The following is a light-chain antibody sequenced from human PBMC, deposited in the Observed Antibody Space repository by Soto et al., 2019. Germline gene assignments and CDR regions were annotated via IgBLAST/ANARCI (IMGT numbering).Light chain of an antibody. J-gene: IGKJ1*01. CDR1: QSVSSTY. CDR3: QQYGSSPRT. CDR2: GAS. V-gene: IGKV3-20*01. Sequence: PGERATLSCRASQSVSSTYLAWYQQKPGQAPRLLIFGASSRATGIPDRFRGSGSGTDFTLTISRLEPEDFAVYYCQQYGSSPRTFGQGTKVDIK.